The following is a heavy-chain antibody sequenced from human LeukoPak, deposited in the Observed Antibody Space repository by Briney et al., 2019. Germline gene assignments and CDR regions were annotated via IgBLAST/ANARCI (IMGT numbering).Heavy chain of an antibody. CDR3: ATYSGCFGTDAFDI. Sequence: GASVKVSCKVSGYTLTELSMHWVRQAPGKGLEWMGGFDPEDGETIYAQKFQGRVTMTEDTSTDTAYMELSSLRSEDTAVYYCATYSGCFGTDAFDIWGQGTMVTVSS. J-gene: IGHJ3*02. CDR2: FDPEDGET. V-gene: IGHV1-24*01. CDR1: GYTLTELS. D-gene: IGHD1-26*01.